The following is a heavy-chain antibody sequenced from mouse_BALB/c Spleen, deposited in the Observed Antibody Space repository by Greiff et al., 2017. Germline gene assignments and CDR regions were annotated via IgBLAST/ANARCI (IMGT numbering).Heavy chain of an antibody. Sequence: VQLQQSGAELVRPGALVKLSCKASGFNIKDSYMHWVKQRPEQGLEWIGWIDPENGNTIYDPKFQGKASITADTSSNTAYLQLSSLTSEDTAVYDCARSIYYGNYDAMDYWGQGTSVTVSS. CDR3: ARSIYYGNYDAMDY. CDR2: IDPENGNT. CDR1: GFNIKDSY. J-gene: IGHJ4*01. D-gene: IGHD2-1*01. V-gene: IGHV14-1*02.